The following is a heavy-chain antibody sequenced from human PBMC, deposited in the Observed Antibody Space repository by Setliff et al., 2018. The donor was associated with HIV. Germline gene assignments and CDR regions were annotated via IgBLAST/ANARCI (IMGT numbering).Heavy chain of an antibody. Sequence: ASETLSLTCTVIGASVSMPGWWGWVRQSPGKRLEWIGEVSDGGTKYNPSLQGRATASVDRSKYQFSLELRSVTAADTAVYYCVKEGRTSTVFDYWGQGVMVTVSS. CDR2: VSDGGT. V-gene: IGHV4-4*02. CDR3: VKEGRTSTVFDY. J-gene: IGHJ4*02. D-gene: IGHD1-7*01. CDR1: GASVSMPGW.